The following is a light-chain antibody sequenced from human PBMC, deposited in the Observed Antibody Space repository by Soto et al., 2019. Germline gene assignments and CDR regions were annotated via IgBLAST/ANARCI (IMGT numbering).Light chain of an antibody. J-gene: IGLJ2*01. V-gene: IGLV6-57*04. CDR1: SGSIASNY. CDR2: EDD. Sequence: NFMLTQPHSVSASPGKTVTISCTRSSGSIASNYVQWYQQRPGSAPTTLIYEDDQRPSGVPDRFSGSIDRSSNSASLTISGLKTEDEADYYCQSYDSSNPVVFGGGTQLTVL. CDR3: QSYDSSNPVV.